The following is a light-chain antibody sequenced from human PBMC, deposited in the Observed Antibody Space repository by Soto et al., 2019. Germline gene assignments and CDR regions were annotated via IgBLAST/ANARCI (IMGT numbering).Light chain of an antibody. CDR1: SSDVGGHNF. Sequence: QSALTQPASVSGSPGQSITISCTGTSSDVGGHNFVSWYQQHPGKAPKLIIYEVSDRPSGVSNRFSGSKSGNTASLTISGLQAEDEAYYYCSSYTTSSTPYVFGTGTKVTVL. J-gene: IGLJ1*01. CDR2: EVS. CDR3: SSYTTSSTPYV. V-gene: IGLV2-14*01.